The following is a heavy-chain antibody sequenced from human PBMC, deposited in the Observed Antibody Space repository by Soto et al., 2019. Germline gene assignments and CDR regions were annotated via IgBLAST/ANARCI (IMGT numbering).Heavy chain of an antibody. Sequence: EVQLLESGGGLVQPGGSLRLSCAASGFTFSSYAMSWVRQAPGKGLEWVSAISGRGGNTYYADSVKGRFTISRDNSKNTMYLQVNSLRAEATAVYYCANEGGSYRGGSFDYWGQGTLVTVSS. J-gene: IGHJ4*02. V-gene: IGHV3-23*01. CDR2: ISGRGGNT. D-gene: IGHD3-16*02. CDR3: ANEGGSYRGGSFDY. CDR1: GFTFSSYA.